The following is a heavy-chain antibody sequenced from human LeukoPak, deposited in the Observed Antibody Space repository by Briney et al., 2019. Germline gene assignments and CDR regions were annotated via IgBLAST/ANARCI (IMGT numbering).Heavy chain of an antibody. J-gene: IGHJ4*02. D-gene: IGHD6-19*01. Sequence: SETLSLTCTVSGGSISSYYWSWIRQPPGKGLEWIGHIYYSGSTNYNPSLKSRVTISVDTSKNQFSLKLSSVTAADTAVYYCARVLRYSSGWFDYWGQGTLVTVSS. CDR2: IYYSGST. CDR1: GGSISSYY. V-gene: IGHV4-59*01. CDR3: ARVLRYSSGWFDY.